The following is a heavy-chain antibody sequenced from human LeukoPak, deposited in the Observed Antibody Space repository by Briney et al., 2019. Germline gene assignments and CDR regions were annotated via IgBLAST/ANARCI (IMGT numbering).Heavy chain of an antibody. CDR2: ISGSGGST. J-gene: IGHJ4*02. Sequence: GVSLRLSCAASGFTFSSYAMSWVRQAPGKGLEWVSAISGSGGSTYYADSVKGRFTISRDNSKNTLYLQMNSLRAEDTAVYYCAKDPLPLPLRVGLPPYDSSGYPPDYWGQGTLVTVSS. CDR1: GFTFSSYA. D-gene: IGHD3-22*01. V-gene: IGHV3-23*01. CDR3: AKDPLPLPLRVGLPPYDSSGYPPDY.